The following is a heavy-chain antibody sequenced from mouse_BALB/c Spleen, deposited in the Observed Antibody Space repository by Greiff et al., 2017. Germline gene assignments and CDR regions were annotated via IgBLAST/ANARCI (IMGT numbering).Heavy chain of an antibody. J-gene: IGHJ4*01. CDR3: TRIGFSYAMDY. CDR2: IIPNNGNT. Sequence: VQLQQSGPELVKPGASVKIPCKTSGYTFTDDNMDWVKQSHGKSLEWIGNIIPNNGNTNYNQKFKGKATLTVDTSSSTAFMELRSLTSEDTSVYYCTRIGFSYAMDYWGQGTSVTVSS. CDR1: GYTFTDDN. V-gene: IGHV1-18*01.